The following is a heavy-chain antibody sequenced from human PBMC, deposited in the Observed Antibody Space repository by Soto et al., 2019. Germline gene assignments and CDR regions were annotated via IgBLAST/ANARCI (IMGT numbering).Heavy chain of an antibody. CDR1: GDSISTSDW. V-gene: IGHV4-4*02. Sequence: QVQLQESGPGLVKPSGTLSLTCSVSGDSISTSDWWSWVRQSPGKGLEWIGEISHSGSTNYDPSLKSRVTMSIDKSKNHFSLNLSSVTAADTAMYYCARRRVPAAVRHNGFDPWGQGTLVTVSS. J-gene: IGHJ5*02. CDR2: ISHSGST. D-gene: IGHD2-2*01. CDR3: ARRRVPAAVRHNGFDP.